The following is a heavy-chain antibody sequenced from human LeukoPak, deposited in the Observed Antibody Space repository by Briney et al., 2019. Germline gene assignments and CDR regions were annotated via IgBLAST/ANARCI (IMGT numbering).Heavy chain of an antibody. Sequence: SETLSLTCTVSGDSISSYYWSWIRQPPGKGLEWIGYISNSGDTNYNPSLKSRVTMSVDTSKKQFSLTLSSVTAADTAVYYCARLVGVRLPAVVWGQGTTVTVSS. CDR2: ISNSGDT. D-gene: IGHD1-26*01. V-gene: IGHV4-59*01. CDR3: ARLVGVRLPAVV. CDR1: GDSISSYY. J-gene: IGHJ6*02.